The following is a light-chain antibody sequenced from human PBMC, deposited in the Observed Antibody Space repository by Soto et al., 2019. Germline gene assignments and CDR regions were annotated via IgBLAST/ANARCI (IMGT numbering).Light chain of an antibody. J-gene: IGKJ3*01. V-gene: IGKV3-20*01. Sequence: EIVLIQSPGTLSLSPGERATLSCRASQSVSVNSLAWYQQKGGQAPRLLIYAASTRATGVPDRFSGTGSGTDFALTISRLETDDSAVYYCQQYGGSPFTFGPGTKVDIK. CDR1: QSVSVNS. CDR2: AAS. CDR3: QQYGGSPFT.